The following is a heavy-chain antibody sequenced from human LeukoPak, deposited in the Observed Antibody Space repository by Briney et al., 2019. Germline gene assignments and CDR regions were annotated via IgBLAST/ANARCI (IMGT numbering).Heavy chain of an antibody. CDR2: IYSGGST. CDR1: GFTVSSNC. CDR3: ARGKRRAFDI. Sequence: GGSLRLSCAASGFTVSSNCMSRVRQAPGKGLEWVSVIYSGGSTYYADSVKGRFTISRDNSKNTLYLQMNSLRAEDTALYYCARGKRRAFDIWGQGTMVTVSS. V-gene: IGHV3-53*01. J-gene: IGHJ3*02.